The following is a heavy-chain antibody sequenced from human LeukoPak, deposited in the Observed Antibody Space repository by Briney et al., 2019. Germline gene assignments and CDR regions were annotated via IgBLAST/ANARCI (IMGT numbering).Heavy chain of an antibody. D-gene: IGHD3-10*01. Sequence: SQTLSLACAISGDSVSGSPAVWNWIRQSPSRGLEWLGRAYYRSKWYIDYAVSVKGRITITPDTSKNQFSLQLNSVTPEDTAVYYCARGAVRGGTNFDYWGQGTLVTVSS. CDR2: AYYRSKWYI. CDR3: ARGAVRGGTNFDY. CDR1: GDSVSGSPAV. J-gene: IGHJ4*02. V-gene: IGHV6-1*01.